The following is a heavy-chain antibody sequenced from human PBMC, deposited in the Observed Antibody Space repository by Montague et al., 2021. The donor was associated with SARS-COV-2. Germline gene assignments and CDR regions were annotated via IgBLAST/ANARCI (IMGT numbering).Heavy chain of an antibody. CDR2: LYDSGST. J-gene: IGHJ5*02. D-gene: IGHD3-22*01. Sequence: SETLSLTCTVTGDSIISDNFYLSWIWKPTGKGPEWLGFLYDSGSTSYIPFLHSRVTITIDTSKNQFSLNLMSVTPADTAVYYCVKGSGYPWGQGTLVTVAS. CDR3: VKGSGYP. CDR1: GDSIISDNFY. V-gene: IGHV4-61*10.